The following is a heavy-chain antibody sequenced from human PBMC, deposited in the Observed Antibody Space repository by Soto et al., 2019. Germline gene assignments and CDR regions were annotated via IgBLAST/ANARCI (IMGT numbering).Heavy chain of an antibody. CDR2: ISYDGSNK. Sequence: QVQLVESGGGVVQPGRSLRLSCAASGFTFSSYAMHWVRQAPGKGLEWVAVISYDGSNKYYADSVKGRFTISRDNSKNKLYLEMNRLGAEDTAVYYCARDRYCSGGSCYSFPGQYYYYGMGVWGQGTPVHVSS. CDR3: ARDRYCSGGSCYSFPGQYYYYGMGV. J-gene: IGHJ6*02. D-gene: IGHD2-15*01. CDR1: GFTFSSYA. V-gene: IGHV3-30-3*01.